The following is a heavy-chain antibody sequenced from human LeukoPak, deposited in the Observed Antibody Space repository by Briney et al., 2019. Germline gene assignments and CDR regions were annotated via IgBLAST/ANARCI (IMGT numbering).Heavy chain of an antibody. CDR2: IYSGGST. D-gene: IGHD2-8*01. J-gene: IGHJ4*02. V-gene: IGHV3-53*01. CDR3: ARVGCSNVACLPDRRDFDH. Sequence: GGSLRLSCAASGFAVSSNYMSWVRQAPGKGLEWVSVIYSGGSTYYADSVKGRFTISRDNSKNTVNLQMNSLRPEDTAVYYCARVGCSNVACLPDRRDFDHWGQGTLVTVSS. CDR1: GFAVSSNY.